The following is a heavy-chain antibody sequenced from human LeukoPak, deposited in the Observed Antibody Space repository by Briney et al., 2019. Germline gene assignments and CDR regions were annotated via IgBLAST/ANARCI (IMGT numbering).Heavy chain of an antibody. CDR1: GFTFSDYY. CDR3: ARPPDTYYYDSSGYFAFDI. V-gene: IGHV3-11*01. D-gene: IGHD3-22*01. J-gene: IGHJ3*02. Sequence: PGGSLRLSCAASGFTFSDYYMSWIRQAPGKGLEWVSYISSSGSTIYYADSVKGRFTISRDNAKNSLYLQMNSLRAEDTAVYYCARPPDTYYYDSSGYFAFDIWGQGTMVTVSS. CDR2: ISSSGSTI.